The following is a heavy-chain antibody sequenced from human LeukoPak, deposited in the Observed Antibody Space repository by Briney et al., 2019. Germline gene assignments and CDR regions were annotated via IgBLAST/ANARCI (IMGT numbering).Heavy chain of an antibody. CDR2: IHHSGST. J-gene: IGHJ4*02. CDR3: ARRFLLNFDY. Sequence: SETLSLTCTVSGYSISSGYYWGWIRQPPGQGLEWIGSIHHSGSTYYNPSLKSRVTISVDTSKNQFSLKLSSVTAADTAVYYCARRFLLNFDYWGQGTLVTVSS. D-gene: IGHD3-22*01. CDR1: GYSISSGYY. V-gene: IGHV4-38-2*02.